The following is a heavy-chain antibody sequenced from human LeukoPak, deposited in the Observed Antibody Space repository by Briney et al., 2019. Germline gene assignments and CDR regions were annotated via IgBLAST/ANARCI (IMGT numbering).Heavy chain of an antibody. D-gene: IGHD6-13*01. V-gene: IGHV1-69*05. CDR2: IIPIFGTA. CDR3: ARERPPGDSSNWFLEGYFDI. J-gene: IGHJ4*02. CDR1: GVTFSSYA. Sequence: GASVKVSCTASGVTFSSYAMTWVRQAPGQGLEWMGRIIPIFGTANYAEKFQGRFTISTDDSTSTAYMELSSLRADDTAVYYCARERPPGDSSNWFLEGYFDIWGQGTLVTVSS.